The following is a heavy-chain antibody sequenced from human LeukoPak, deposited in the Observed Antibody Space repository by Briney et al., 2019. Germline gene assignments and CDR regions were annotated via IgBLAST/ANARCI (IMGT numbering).Heavy chain of an antibody. CDR3: ARVSTAVGDYYYYYYMDV. V-gene: IGHV1-2*02. Sequence: GASVKVSCKASGYTFTGYYMHWVRQAPGQGREWMGWINPNSGGTNYAEKLQGRVTMTTDTSTSTAYMELRSLRSDDTAVYYCARVSTAVGDYYYYYYMDVWGKGTTVTISS. J-gene: IGHJ6*03. CDR1: GYTFTGYY. CDR2: INPNSGGT. D-gene: IGHD2-21*02.